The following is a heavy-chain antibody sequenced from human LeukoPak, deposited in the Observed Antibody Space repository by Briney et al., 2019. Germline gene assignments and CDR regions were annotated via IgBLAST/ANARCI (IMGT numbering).Heavy chain of an antibody. CDR3: ARATFCDGNCYKGFDP. CDR1: GFTFSTYW. Sequence: GESLRLSCAASGFTFSTYWMHWVRQAPGKGLVWVSRISPDGSGTNYADSVKGRFTMSRDNAKDTLYLQMTSLRAEDTAVYYCARATFCDGNCYKGFDPWGQGTLVTVSS. CDR2: ISPDGSGT. V-gene: IGHV3-74*01. D-gene: IGHD2-21*02. J-gene: IGHJ5*02.